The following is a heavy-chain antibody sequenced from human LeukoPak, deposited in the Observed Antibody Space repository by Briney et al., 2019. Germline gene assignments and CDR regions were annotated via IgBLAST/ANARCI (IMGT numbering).Heavy chain of an antibody. CDR1: GGSISRGDYY. Sequence: PSETLSLTCTVSGGSISRGDYYWRWIRQPPGKGLEWIGYIYYSGSTYYNPSLKSRVTISVDTSKNQFSLKLSSVTAADTAVYYCARADISGFYYGMDVWGQGTTVTVSS. CDR3: ARADISGFYYGMDV. D-gene: IGHD2-21*01. V-gene: IGHV4-30-4*01. CDR2: IYYSGST. J-gene: IGHJ6*02.